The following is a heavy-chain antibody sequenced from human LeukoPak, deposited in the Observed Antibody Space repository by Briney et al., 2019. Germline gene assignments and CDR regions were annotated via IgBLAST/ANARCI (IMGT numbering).Heavy chain of an antibody. D-gene: IGHD3-3*01. Sequence: GGSLRLSCAAPGFTFSTYEMKWVRQAPGKGLEWVSYISTSGSSKFYADSVKGRFIISRDNAKNSLYLQMDSLRAEDTAVYYCARGFNPAIWGQGTMVTVSS. CDR3: ARGFNPAI. J-gene: IGHJ3*02. CDR2: ISTSGSSK. V-gene: IGHV3-48*03. CDR1: GFTFSTYE.